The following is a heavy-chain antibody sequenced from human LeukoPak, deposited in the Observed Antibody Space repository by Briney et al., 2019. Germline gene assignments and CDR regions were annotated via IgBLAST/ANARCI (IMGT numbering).Heavy chain of an antibody. Sequence: PGGSLRLYCAASGFSFSSYNMNWVRLTPGKGLERVSSITSSSTYTFYADSVKGRFTISRDNAKNSLDLGMNGLRDEDTAVYYCARDPYSGTYSVGLYYYYMDVWGKGTTVTVSS. CDR3: ARDPYSGTYSVGLYYYYMDV. CDR2: ITSSSTYT. V-gene: IGHV3-21*01. J-gene: IGHJ6*03. D-gene: IGHD1-26*01. CDR1: GFSFSSYN.